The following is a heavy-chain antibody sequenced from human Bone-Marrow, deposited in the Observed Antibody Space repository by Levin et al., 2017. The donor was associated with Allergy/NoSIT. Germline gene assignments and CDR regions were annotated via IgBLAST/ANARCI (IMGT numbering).Heavy chain of an antibody. CDR1: GFTFNNYA. CDR3: ATTKWFGEHYDY. V-gene: IGHV3-23*01. D-gene: IGHD3-10*01. CDR2: IGGSGET. J-gene: IGHJ4*02. Sequence: GGSLRLSCAASGFTFNNYAMTWVRQAPGKGLEWVSSIGGSGETFYPDSVKGRFTISRDNSKNTLYLQMISLRVEDTAIYYCATTKWFGEHYDYWGQGTPVTVSS.